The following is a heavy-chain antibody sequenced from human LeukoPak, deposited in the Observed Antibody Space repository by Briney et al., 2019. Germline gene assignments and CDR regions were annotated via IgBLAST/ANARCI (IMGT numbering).Heavy chain of an antibody. CDR3: ARTDGQCSSTSCSED. V-gene: IGHV4-30-2*01. CDR2: IYHSGST. CDR1: GGSISSGGYY. J-gene: IGHJ4*02. D-gene: IGHD2-2*01. Sequence: SETLSLTCTVSGGSISSGGYYWSWIRQPPGKGLEWIGYIYHSGSTYYNPSLKSRVTISVDRSKNQFSLKLSSVTAADTAVYYCARTDGQCSSTSCSEDWGQGTLVTVSS.